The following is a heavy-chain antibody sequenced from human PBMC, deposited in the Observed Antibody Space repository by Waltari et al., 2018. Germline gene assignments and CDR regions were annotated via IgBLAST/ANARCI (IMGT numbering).Heavy chain of an antibody. CDR3: ARDGLYWFDP. J-gene: IGHJ5*02. CDR2: IYHSGST. Sequence: QVQLQESGPGLVKPSETLSLTCTVSGYSISSGYYWGWIRQPPGKGLEWIGSIYHSGSTYYNPSLKSRVTMSVDTSKNQFSLKLSSVTAADTAVYYCARDGLYWFDPWGQGTLVTVSS. V-gene: IGHV4-38-2*02. CDR1: GYSISSGYY.